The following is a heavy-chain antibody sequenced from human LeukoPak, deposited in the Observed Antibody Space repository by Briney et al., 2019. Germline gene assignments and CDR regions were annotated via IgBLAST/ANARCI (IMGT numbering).Heavy chain of an antibody. Sequence: PSETLSLTCTVSGYSISSGYYWGWIRQPPGKGLEWIGSIYHSGSTYYNPSLKSRVTISVDTSKNQFSLKLSSVTAADTAVYYCARGRRYNAFDIWGQGTMVTVSS. V-gene: IGHV4-38-2*02. J-gene: IGHJ3*02. D-gene: IGHD5-12*01. CDR3: ARGRRYNAFDI. CDR2: IYHSGST. CDR1: GYSISSGYY.